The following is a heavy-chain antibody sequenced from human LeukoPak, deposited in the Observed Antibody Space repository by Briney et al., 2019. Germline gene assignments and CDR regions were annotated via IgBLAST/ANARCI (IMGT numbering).Heavy chain of an antibody. CDR3: ARGGVAGPYFDL. CDR1: GGSISSGSYY. Sequence: SETLSLTCSVSGGSISSGSYYWSWIRQPAGKGLEWIGRIYTSGSTNYNPSLKSRVTISVDTSKNQFSLKLSSVTAADTAVYYCARGGVAGPYFDLWGRGTLVTVSS. V-gene: IGHV4-61*02. D-gene: IGHD6-19*01. J-gene: IGHJ2*01. CDR2: IYTSGST.